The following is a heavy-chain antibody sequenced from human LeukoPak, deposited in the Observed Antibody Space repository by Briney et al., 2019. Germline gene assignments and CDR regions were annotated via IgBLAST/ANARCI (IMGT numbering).Heavy chain of an antibody. CDR2: IYYGGST. J-gene: IGHJ4*02. V-gene: IGHV4-39*02. Sequence: PSETLSLTCTVSSGSISSSSYHWSWIRQPPGKNLEWVGSIYYGGSTYYNPSLKSRVTIFVDTSKNQFSLKLSSVTAADTAVYYCAREGDYYDTSGTLDYWGQGTLVTVSS. CDR3: AREGDYYDTSGTLDY. D-gene: IGHD3-22*01. CDR1: SGSISSSSYH.